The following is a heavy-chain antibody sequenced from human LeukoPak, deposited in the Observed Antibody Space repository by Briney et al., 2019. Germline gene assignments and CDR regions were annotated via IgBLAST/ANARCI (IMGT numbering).Heavy chain of an antibody. Sequence: GGSLRLSCAASGFTFSSYAMHWVRQAPGKGLEWVAVISYDGSNKYYADSVKGRFTISRDNSKNTLYLQMNSLRAEDTAVYYCARDGSASYYFDYWGQGTLVTVSS. D-gene: IGHD6-25*01. V-gene: IGHV3-30*04. CDR1: GFTFSSYA. J-gene: IGHJ4*02. CDR3: ARDGSASYYFDY. CDR2: ISYDGSNK.